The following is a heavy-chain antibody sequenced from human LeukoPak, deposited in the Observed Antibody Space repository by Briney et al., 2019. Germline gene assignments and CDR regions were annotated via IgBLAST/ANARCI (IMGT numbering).Heavy chain of an antibody. D-gene: IGHD6-25*01. J-gene: IGHJ3*02. CDR1: GFTVSSNY. CDR2: ISSSSSYI. CDR3: ARGGLDALDI. Sequence: PGGSLRLSCAASGFTVSSNYMSWVRQAPGKGLEWVSSISSSSSYIYYADSVKGRFTISRDNARNSLYLQMNSLRAEDTAVYYCARGGLDALDIWGQGTMVTVSS. V-gene: IGHV3-21*01.